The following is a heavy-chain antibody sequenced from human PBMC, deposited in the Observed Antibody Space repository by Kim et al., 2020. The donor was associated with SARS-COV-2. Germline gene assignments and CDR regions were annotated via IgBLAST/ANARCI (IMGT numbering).Heavy chain of an antibody. V-gene: IGHV1-18*01. D-gene: IGHD1-20*01. Sequence: ASVKVSCKASGYTFTSYGISWVRQAPGQGLEWMGWISAYNGNTNYAQKLQGRVTMTTDTSTSTAYMELRSLRSDDTAVYYCARGYGVRPPHYYYYYGMDVWGQGTTVTVSS. J-gene: IGHJ6*02. CDR3: ARGYGVRPPHYYYYYGMDV. CDR2: ISAYNGNT. CDR1: GYTFTSYG.